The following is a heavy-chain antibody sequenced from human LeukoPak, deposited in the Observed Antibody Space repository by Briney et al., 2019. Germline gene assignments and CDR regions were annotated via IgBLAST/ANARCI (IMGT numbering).Heavy chain of an antibody. J-gene: IGHJ3*02. Sequence: ASVKVSCKASGYSFTSNVISWVRQAPGQGLEWMGWISAYNGNTNYAQKLQGRVTMTTDTSTSTAYMELRSLRSDDTAVYYCARFGLGKHIEVAGIPFDIWGQGTMVTVSS. CDR3: ARFGLGKHIEVAGIPFDI. CDR2: ISAYNGNT. D-gene: IGHD6-19*01. CDR1: GYSFTSNV. V-gene: IGHV1-18*01.